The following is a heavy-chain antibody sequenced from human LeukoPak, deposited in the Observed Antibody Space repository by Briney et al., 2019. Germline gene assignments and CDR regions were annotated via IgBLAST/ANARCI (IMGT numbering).Heavy chain of an antibody. V-gene: IGHV3-23*01. CDR2: ISGSGYST. Sequence: GGSLRLSCAASGFIFSSYAMSWVRQAPGKGLEWVSTISGSGYSTYYADSVKGRFTISRDNSKNTLYLQMNSLRAEDKAVYYCAKDRDTYYYDSAGPGPDAFDIWGQGTMVTV. CDR1: GFIFSSYA. CDR3: AKDRDTYYYDSAGPGPDAFDI. J-gene: IGHJ3*02. D-gene: IGHD3-22*01.